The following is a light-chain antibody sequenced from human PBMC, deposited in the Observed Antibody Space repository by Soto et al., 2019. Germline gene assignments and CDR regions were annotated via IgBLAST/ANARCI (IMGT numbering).Light chain of an antibody. CDR1: NSDIGAYVF. V-gene: IGLV2-14*01. CDR3: SAFTTNSTVI. Sequence: QSALTQPASVSGSPGPSITISCTGSNSDIGAYVFVSWYQQHPGKAPKLIIYEVSNRPSGVSNRFSGSKSGYTASLAISGRQAEDESDYYCSAFTTNSTVIFGGGTQLTVL. J-gene: IGLJ2*01. CDR2: EVS.